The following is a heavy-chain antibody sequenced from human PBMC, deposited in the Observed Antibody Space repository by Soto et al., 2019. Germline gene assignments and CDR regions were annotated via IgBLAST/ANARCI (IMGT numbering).Heavy chain of an antibody. CDR1: GGSISSGDYY. CDR3: ARYPHYTVTRYWYFDL. D-gene: IGHD4-17*01. J-gene: IGHJ2*01. V-gene: IGHV4-30-4*01. CDR2: IYYSGST. Sequence: QVQLQESGPGLVKPSQTLSLTCTVSGGSISSGDYYWSWIRQPPGKGLEWIGYIYYSGSTYYNPSLKSRVTISVDTSKNQFSLKLSSVTAADTAVYYCARYPHYTVTRYWYFDLWGRGTLVTVSS.